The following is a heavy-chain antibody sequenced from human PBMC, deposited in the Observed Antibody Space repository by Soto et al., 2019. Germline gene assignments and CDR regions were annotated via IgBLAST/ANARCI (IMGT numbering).Heavy chain of an antibody. CDR3: AKEGLLGYCSSTSCPHAFDI. J-gene: IGHJ3*02. CDR2: ISGSGGST. V-gene: IGHV3-23*01. Sequence: EVQLLESGGGLVQPGGSLRLSCAASGFTFSSYAMSWVRQAPGKGLEWVSAISGSGGSTYYADSVKGRFTISRDNSKNTLYLQMNSLRAEDTAVYYCAKEGLLGYCSSTSCPHAFDIWGQGTMVTVSS. D-gene: IGHD2-2*01. CDR1: GFTFSSYA.